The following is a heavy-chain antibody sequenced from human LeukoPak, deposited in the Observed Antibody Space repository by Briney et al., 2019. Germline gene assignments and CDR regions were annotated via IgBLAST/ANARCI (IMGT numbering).Heavy chain of an antibody. CDR1: GGYISGYY. J-gene: IGHJ4*02. Sequence: SETLSLTCSVSGGYISGYYWSWIRQPPGKGLEWIGEINHSGSTNCNPSLKSRVTISVDTSKNQFSLKLSSVTAADTAVYYCASSELGYADYWGQGTLVTVSS. CDR3: ASSELGYADY. CDR2: INHSGST. D-gene: IGHD3-10*01. V-gene: IGHV4-34*01.